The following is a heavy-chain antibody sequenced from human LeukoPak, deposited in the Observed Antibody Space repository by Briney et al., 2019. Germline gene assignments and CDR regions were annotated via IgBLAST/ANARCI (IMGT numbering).Heavy chain of an antibody. CDR3: ARDRGPATAFFDY. D-gene: IGHD2-21*02. Sequence: GGSLRLSCAASGFTFSDYYMSWIRQAPGKGLEWVSYISSSGSTIYYADSVKGRFTISRDNDKNSLYLQMNSLRAEDTAVYYCARDRGPATAFFDYWGQGTLVTVSS. V-gene: IGHV3-11*01. J-gene: IGHJ4*02. CDR2: ISSSGSTI. CDR1: GFTFSDYY.